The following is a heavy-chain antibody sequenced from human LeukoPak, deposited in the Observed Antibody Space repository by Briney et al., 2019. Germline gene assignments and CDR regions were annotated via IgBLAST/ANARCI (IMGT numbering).Heavy chain of an antibody. J-gene: IGHJ4*02. CDR1: GASVNSFY. Sequence: PSETLSLTCSVSGASVNSFYWTWIRQAAGKGPEWIGRIYITGSTGYNPSLKSRVTISLDKSNNEFSLKMNSVTAADTAVYFCARASGTYPNSLDSWGRGTLVIVSS. V-gene: IGHV4-4*07. CDR3: ARASGTYPNSLDS. CDR2: IYITGST. D-gene: IGHD1-26*01.